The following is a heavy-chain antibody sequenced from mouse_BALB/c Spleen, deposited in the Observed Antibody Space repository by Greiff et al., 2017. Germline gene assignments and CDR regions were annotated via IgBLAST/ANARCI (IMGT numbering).Heavy chain of an antibody. J-gene: IGHJ4*01. Sequence: VQLKESGAELVKPGASVKLSCTASGFNIKDTYMHWVKQRPEQGLEWIGRIDPANGDTEYAPKFQGKATMTADTSSNTAYLQLSSLTSEDTAVYYCNACYGNYEAMDYWGQGTSVTVSS. CDR1: GFNIKDTY. D-gene: IGHD2-1*01. V-gene: IGHV14-4*02. CDR3: NACYGNYEAMDY. CDR2: IDPANGDT.